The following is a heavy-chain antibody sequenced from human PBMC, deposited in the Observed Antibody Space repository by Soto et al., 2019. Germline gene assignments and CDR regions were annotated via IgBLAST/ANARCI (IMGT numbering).Heavy chain of an antibody. CDR2: INPNSGGT. V-gene: IGHV1-2*02. Sequence: QVQLVQSGAEVKKPGASVKVSCKASGYTFTDYYMHWVRQAPGQGLEWMGWINPNSGGTNYAQKFQGSVTMTRDTSISTAYMELSRLRSDDTAVYYCARVQSYYYAGSCYYAFDYWGQGTLVTVSS. CDR1: GYTFTDYY. J-gene: IGHJ4*02. CDR3: ARVQSYYYAGSCYYAFDY. D-gene: IGHD3-22*01.